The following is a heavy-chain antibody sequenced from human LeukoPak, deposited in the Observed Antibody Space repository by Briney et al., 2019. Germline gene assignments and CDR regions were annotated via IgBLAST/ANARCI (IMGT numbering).Heavy chain of an antibody. CDR3: AKDKPEWYNWKNWFDP. Sequence: GGSLTLSCAPSGFTFSRHRMHWVRQAPGKGLEGLTFIRYDGSNKYHADSVKGRFTISRDNSKNTLYLQMNSLRAEDTAVYYCAKDKPEWYNWKNWFDPWGQGTLVTVSS. V-gene: IGHV3-30*02. D-gene: IGHD1-20*01. CDR2: IRYDGSNK. CDR1: GFTFSRHR. J-gene: IGHJ5*02.